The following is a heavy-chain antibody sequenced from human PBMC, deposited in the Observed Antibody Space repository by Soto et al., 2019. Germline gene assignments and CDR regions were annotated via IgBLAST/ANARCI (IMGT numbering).Heavy chain of an antibody. D-gene: IGHD2-8*02. CDR2: FSLSGTT. CDR3: ARGMTPPGAPAWYYFDS. Sequence: QVKLQESGPGLMKPSETLSLTCTVSGASITSSSYWSWIRQPAGKGLEWIGRFSLSGTTNYNPSLRRRVTLSADVSKNQFSLRLTSVTAADTALYYCARGMTPPGAPAWYYFDSWGQGTLVTVSS. CDR1: GASITSSSY. J-gene: IGHJ4*02. V-gene: IGHV4-4*07.